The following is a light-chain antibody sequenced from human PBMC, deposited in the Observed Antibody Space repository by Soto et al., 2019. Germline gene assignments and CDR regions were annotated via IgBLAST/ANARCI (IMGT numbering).Light chain of an antibody. CDR3: AAWDDGLNGYV. CDR1: SSDIGSSGY. V-gene: IGLV2-8*01. Sequence: QSALTQPPSASGSPGQSVTISCTGTSSDIGSSGYVSWYQQHPGKAPRLLIFEVSKRPSGVPNRFSGSKSGNTASLIVSGLQGEDEADYYCAAWDDGLNGYVFGSGTKVTVL. CDR2: EVS. J-gene: IGLJ1*01.